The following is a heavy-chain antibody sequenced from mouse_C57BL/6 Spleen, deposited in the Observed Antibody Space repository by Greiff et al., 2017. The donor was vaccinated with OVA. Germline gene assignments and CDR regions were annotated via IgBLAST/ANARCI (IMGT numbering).Heavy chain of an antibody. D-gene: IGHD2-2*01. CDR1: GFSLTSYG. CDR3: ARGYYLDY. Sequence: QVHVKQSGPGLVQPSQSLSITCTVSGFSLTSYGVHWVRQSPGKGLEWLGVIWSGGSTDYNAAFISRLSISKDNSKGQVFFNMNSLQADYTAIYYCARGYYLDYWGQGTTLTVSS. CDR2: IWSGGST. V-gene: IGHV2-2*01. J-gene: IGHJ2*01.